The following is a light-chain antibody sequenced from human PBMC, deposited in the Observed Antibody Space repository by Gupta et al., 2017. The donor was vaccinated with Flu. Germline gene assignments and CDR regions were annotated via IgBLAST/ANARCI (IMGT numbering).Light chain of an antibody. Sequence: KVTISCSGSSSNIGDNYVSWYQHLPGTAPRLLIFDNNQRCSGIPDRFSGSKSGTSATLGITGLQTGDEADYYCGTWDSSLSAVVFGGGTKLTVL. J-gene: IGLJ3*02. CDR2: DNN. V-gene: IGLV1-51*01. CDR3: GTWDSSLSAVV. CDR1: SSNIGDNY.